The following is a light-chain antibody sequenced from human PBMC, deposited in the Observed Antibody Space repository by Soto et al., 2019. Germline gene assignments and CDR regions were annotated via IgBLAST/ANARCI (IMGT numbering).Light chain of an antibody. CDR3: QQYNNWPTGT. CDR1: QSVSSN. V-gene: IGKV3-15*01. CDR2: GAS. J-gene: IGKJ1*01. Sequence: EIVMTQSPATLSVSPGERATLSCRASQSVSSNLAWYQQKPGQAPRLLTYGASTRATGIPARFSGSGSGTEFTLTISSLQSEDFAVYYCQQYNNWPTGTFGQGTKVDIK.